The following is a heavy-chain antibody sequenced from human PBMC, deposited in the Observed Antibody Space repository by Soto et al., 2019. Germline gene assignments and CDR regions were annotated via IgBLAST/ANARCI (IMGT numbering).Heavy chain of an antibody. D-gene: IGHD1-1*01. CDR3: ARDQLEGNWFDP. J-gene: IGHJ5*02. V-gene: IGHV4-30-2*01. CDR2: IYHSGST. CDR1: GGSISSGGDS. Sequence: SETLSLTCAVSGGSISSGGDSWNWIRQPPGKGLEWIGYIYHSGSTLYNPSLKSRVTISVDKSKNQFSLKLTSVTAADTAVYYCARDQLEGNWFDPWGQGTLVTVSS.